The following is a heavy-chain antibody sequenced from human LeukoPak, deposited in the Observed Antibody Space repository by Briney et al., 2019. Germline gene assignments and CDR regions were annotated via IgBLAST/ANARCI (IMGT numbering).Heavy chain of an antibody. J-gene: IGHJ4*02. V-gene: IGHV1-46*01. CDR3: ARATGLIFGVVTHIGDY. CDR1: GYTFTSYY. CDR2: INPSGGST. D-gene: IGHD3-3*01. Sequence: ASVKVSCKAPGYTFTSYYMHWVRQAPGQGLEWMGIINPSGGSTSYAQKFQGRVTMTRDTSTSTVYMELSSLRSEDTAVYYCARATGLIFGVVTHIGDYWGQGTLVTVSS.